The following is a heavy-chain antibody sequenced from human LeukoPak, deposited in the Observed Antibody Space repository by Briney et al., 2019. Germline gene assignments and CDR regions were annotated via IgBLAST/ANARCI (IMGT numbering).Heavy chain of an antibody. D-gene: IGHD4-23*01. CDR1: GFTFSSYW. CDR3: ARSAVRATVVTHSWYFDL. V-gene: IGHV3-74*01. Sequence: GGSLRLSCAASGFTFSSYWMHWVRQAPGKGLVWVSRINSDGSSTSYADSVKGRFTISRDNTKNTVYLQMNSLRAEDTAVYYCARSAVRATVVTHSWYFDLWGRGTLVTVSS. CDR2: INSDGSST. J-gene: IGHJ2*01.